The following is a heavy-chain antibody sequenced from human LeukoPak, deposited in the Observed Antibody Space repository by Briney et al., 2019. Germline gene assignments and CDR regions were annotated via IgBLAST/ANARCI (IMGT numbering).Heavy chain of an antibody. Sequence: SETLSLTCTVSGGSISSSSYYWGWIRQPPGKGLEWIGSIYYSGSTYYNPSLKSRVTISVDTSKNQFSLKLSSVTAADTAVYYCASPYSSSWYRDAFDIWGQGTMVTVSS. J-gene: IGHJ3*02. V-gene: IGHV4-39*07. CDR3: ASPYSSSWYRDAFDI. D-gene: IGHD6-13*01. CDR2: IYYSGST. CDR1: GGSISSSSYY.